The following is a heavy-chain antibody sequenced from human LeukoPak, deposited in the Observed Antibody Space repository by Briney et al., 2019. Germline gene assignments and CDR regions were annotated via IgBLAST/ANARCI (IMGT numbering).Heavy chain of an antibody. V-gene: IGHV4-34*01. Sequence: SETLSLTCNVSGGSFNGYYWTWIRQPPGKGSEWIAEINHIGTTNHNPSLKSRVTVSTDTSKKQFFLKLTSVTAADTALYYCARLVVTAPQYHYYMDVWGEGTTVTVSS. J-gene: IGHJ6*03. D-gene: IGHD2-21*02. CDR2: INHIGTT. CDR3: ARLVVTAPQYHYYMDV. CDR1: GGSFNGYY.